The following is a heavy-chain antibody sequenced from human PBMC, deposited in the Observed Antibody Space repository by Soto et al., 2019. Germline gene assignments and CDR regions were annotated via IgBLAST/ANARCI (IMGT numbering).Heavy chain of an antibody. CDR1: GYTFTGYY. CDR3: ARDRRALAPFDGLAA. Sequence: ASVKVSCKASGYTFTGYYMHWVRQAPGQGLEWMGWINPNSGGTNYAQKFQGRVTMTSDASMTTGFLEVTSLTSDDAAVYYCARDRRALAPFDGLAAWGQGTSVTVSS. CDR2: INPNSGGT. D-gene: IGHD3-9*01. V-gene: IGHV1-2*02. J-gene: IGHJ5*01.